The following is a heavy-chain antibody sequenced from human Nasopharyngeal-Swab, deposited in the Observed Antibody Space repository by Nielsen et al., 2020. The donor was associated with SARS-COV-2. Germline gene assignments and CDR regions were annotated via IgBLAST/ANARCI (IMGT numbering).Heavy chain of an antibody. J-gene: IGHJ4*02. CDR3: VRSLRQWLAHDS. CDR1: GFIVSYNY. D-gene: IGHD6-19*01. V-gene: IGHV3-53*01. CDR2: IYAGGET. Sequence: GGSLRLSCVASGFIVSYNYMSWVRQVPGKGLEWVSVIYAGGETYYADSVRGRFTISRDKSKNMVYLQMNSLTADDTAVYYCVRSLRQWLAHDSWGQGTLVTVSS.